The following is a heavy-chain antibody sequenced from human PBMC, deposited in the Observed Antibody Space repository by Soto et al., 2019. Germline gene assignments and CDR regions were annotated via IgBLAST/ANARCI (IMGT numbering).Heavy chain of an antibody. D-gene: IGHD3-10*01. CDR2: IYYSGST. CDR1: GGSISSYS. J-gene: IGHJ5*02. V-gene: IGHV4-59*01. Sequence: QVQLQESGPGLVKPSETLSLTCTVSGGSISSYSWSWIRQPPGKGLECIGYIYYSGSTNYNPSLKSRVTISVDTSTNQFSLKLSSVTAADTAVYYCARQGITMVRGACGFGPWGQGTLVAVST. CDR3: ARQGITMVRGACGFGP.